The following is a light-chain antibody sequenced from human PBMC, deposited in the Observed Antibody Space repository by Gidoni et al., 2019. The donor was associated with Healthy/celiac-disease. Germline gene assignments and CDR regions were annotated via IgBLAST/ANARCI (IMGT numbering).Light chain of an antibody. CDR3: QSYDSSLSGHVV. V-gene: IGLV1-40*01. CDR2: VNS. CDR1: SSNIGAGYD. Sequence: QSVLTQPPSVSGAPGQRVTISCTGSSSNIGAGYDVHWYQQLPGTAPKLLIYVNSNRPSGFPDRFSCSKSGTSASLAITGLQAEDEADYYCQSYDSSLSGHVVFGGGTKLTVL. J-gene: IGLJ2*01.